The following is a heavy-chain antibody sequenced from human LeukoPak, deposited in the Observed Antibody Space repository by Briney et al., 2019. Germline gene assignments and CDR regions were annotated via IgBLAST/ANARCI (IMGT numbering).Heavy chain of an antibody. CDR3: ARYSSSWYYFDY. CDR1: GYTFTSYA. Sequence: GASVKVSCKASGYTFTSYAMHWVRQAPGQRLEWMGWINAGNGNTKYSQKFQGRVTITRDTSASTAYMELSSLRSEDTAVYYCARYSSSWYYFDYWGQGTLVTVSS. V-gene: IGHV1-3*01. CDR2: INAGNGNT. D-gene: IGHD6-13*01. J-gene: IGHJ4*02.